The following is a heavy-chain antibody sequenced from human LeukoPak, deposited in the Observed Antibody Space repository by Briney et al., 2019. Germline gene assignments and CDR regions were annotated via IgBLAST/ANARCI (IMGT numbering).Heavy chain of an antibody. CDR1: GFTFSSYS. D-gene: IGHD6-13*01. J-gene: IGHJ4*02. Sequence: PGGSLRLSCAASGFTFSSYSMNWVRQAPGKGLEWVSYISSSSSTIYYADSVKGRFTISRDNAKNPLYLQMNSLRAEDTAVYYCARGKGYSSSWYLIDYWGQGTLVTVSS. CDR3: ARGKGYSSSWYLIDY. V-gene: IGHV3-48*01. CDR2: ISSSSSTI.